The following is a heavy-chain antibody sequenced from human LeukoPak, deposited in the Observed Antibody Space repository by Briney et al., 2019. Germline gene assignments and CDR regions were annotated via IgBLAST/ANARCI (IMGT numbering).Heavy chain of an antibody. V-gene: IGHV1-69*05. CDR1: RATFSSYA. CDR3: ARDLRLLNWFDP. Sequence: ASVKVSYKPSRATFSSYATSWVRQAPGQGLEWRGGTIPIFGTAISAQKFQGRGTITTDESTSITYMELSSVRAEDTAVYYCARDLRLLNWFDPGGQGTLVTVSS. D-gene: IGHD4-17*01. CDR2: TIPIFGTA. J-gene: IGHJ5*02.